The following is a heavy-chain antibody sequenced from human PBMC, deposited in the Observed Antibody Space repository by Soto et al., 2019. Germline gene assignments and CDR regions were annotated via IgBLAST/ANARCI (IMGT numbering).Heavy chain of an antibody. CDR1: GGSINSSDYL. CDR2: IYYGGGT. D-gene: IGHD5-18*01. CDR3: ARIPVDTSMIYWLDP. V-gene: IGHV4-39*01. Sequence: NPSETLSLTCTVSGGSINSSDYLWGWIRQPPGKGLEWIGSIYYGGGTYYNPSLESRVTISVDTSKNQFSLKLTSVTAAHTAVYYCARIPVDTSMIYWLDPWGQGTLVTVSS. J-gene: IGHJ5*02.